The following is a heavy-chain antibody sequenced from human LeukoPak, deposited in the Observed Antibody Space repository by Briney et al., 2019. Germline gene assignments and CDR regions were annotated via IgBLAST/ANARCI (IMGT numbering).Heavy chain of an antibody. Sequence: RASVKVSCKASGYTFTSYGISWVRQAPGQGLEWMGWISAYNGNTNYAQKLQGRVTMTTDTSTSTAYMELRSLRSDDTAVYYCARDHPHDSFGVVINPDYWGQGTLVTVSS. CDR3: ARDHPHDSFGVVINPDY. J-gene: IGHJ4*02. D-gene: IGHD3-3*01. V-gene: IGHV1-18*01. CDR2: ISAYNGNT. CDR1: GYTFTSYG.